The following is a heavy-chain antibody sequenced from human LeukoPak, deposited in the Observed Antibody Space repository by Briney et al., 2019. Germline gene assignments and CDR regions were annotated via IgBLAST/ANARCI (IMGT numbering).Heavy chain of an antibody. CDR3: ARARYCSSTSCLGTYYFDY. D-gene: IGHD2-2*01. J-gene: IGHJ4*02. V-gene: IGHV3-20*01. CDR1: GSTFDDYG. Sequence: GGSLRLSCAASGSTFDDYGMSWVRQAPGKGLEWVSGINWNGGSTGYADSVKGRFTISRDNAKNSLYLQMNSLRAEDTALYHCARARYCSSTSCLGTYYFDYWGQGTLVTVSS. CDR2: INWNGGST.